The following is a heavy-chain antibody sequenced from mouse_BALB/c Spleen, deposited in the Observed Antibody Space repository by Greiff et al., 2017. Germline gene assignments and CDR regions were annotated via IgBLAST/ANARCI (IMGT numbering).Heavy chain of an antibody. Sequence: EVKLVESGAELVRPGALVKLSCKASGFNIKDYYMHWVKQRPEQGLEWIGWIDPENGNTIYDPKFQGKASITADTSSNTAYLQLSSLTSEDTAVYYCARSTMEDYWGQGTSVTVSS. CDR1: GFNIKDYY. V-gene: IGHV14-1*02. CDR3: ARSTMEDY. CDR2: IDPENGNT. J-gene: IGHJ4*01. D-gene: IGHD1-1*02.